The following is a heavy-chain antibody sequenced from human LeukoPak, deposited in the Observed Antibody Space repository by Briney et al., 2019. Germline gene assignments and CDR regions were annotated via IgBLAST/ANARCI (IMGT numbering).Heavy chain of an antibody. CDR3: ARQYYHDSSAYYFAPDY. Sequence: GASVKVSCKASGCTFTSYYMHWVRQAPGQGLEWMGIINPSGGSTSYAQKFQGRVTMTRDTSTSTVYMELSSLRSEDTAVYYCARQYYHDSSAYYFAPDYWGQGTLVTVSS. D-gene: IGHD3-22*01. CDR2: INPSGGST. CDR1: GCTFTSYY. V-gene: IGHV1-46*01. J-gene: IGHJ4*02.